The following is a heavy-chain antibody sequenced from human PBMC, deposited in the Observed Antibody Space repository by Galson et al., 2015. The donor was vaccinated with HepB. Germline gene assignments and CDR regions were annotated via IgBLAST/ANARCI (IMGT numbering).Heavy chain of an antibody. CDR2: IRNKANGYTT. D-gene: IGHD4-23*01. Sequence: SLRLSCAASGFTFSDHYMDWVRQAPGKGLEWVGRIRNKANGYTTEYAASVKGRFTISKDDSKNSLYLQMNSLKTEDTAVYYCARDNGGYADYWGQGTLVTVSS. V-gene: IGHV3-72*01. J-gene: IGHJ4*02. CDR3: ARDNGGYADY. CDR1: GFTFSDHY.